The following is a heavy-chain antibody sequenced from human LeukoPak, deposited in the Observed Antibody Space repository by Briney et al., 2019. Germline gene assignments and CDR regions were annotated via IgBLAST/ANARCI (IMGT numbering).Heavy chain of an antibody. Sequence: PGGSLRLSCAASGFTFSSYGMHWVRQAPGKGLEWVAFIRYDGSNKYYADSVKGRFTISRDNSKNTLYLQMNSLRAEDTAVYYCAKDLTALVVVPAAIDYWGQGTLVTVSS. CDR3: AKDLTALVVVPAAIDY. J-gene: IGHJ4*02. V-gene: IGHV3-30*02. CDR2: IRYDGSNK. D-gene: IGHD2-2*01. CDR1: GFTFSSYG.